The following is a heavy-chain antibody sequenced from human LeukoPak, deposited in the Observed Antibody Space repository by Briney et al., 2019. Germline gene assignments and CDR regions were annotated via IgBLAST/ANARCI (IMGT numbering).Heavy chain of an antibody. D-gene: IGHD6-13*01. CDR2: ISGRGSSI. CDR1: GFTFSTHG. Sequence: GGSLRLSCAVSGFTFSTHGMNWVRQAPGKGLEWLAYISGRGSSIYYADSVKGRFSISRDNSKNSLFLQMNSLRDDDTAVYYCARVQYDSSSPDYWGQGTLVAVSS. CDR3: ARVQYDSSSPDY. J-gene: IGHJ4*02. V-gene: IGHV3-48*03.